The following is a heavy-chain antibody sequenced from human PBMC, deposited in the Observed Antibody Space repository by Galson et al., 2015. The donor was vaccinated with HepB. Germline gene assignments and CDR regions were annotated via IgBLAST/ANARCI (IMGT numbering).Heavy chain of an antibody. D-gene: IGHD3-22*01. CDR2: IIPILGIA. Sequence: SVKVSCKAPGGTFSSYAISWVRQAPGQGLEWMGRIIPILGIANYAQKFQGRVTITADKSTSTAYMELSSLRSEDTAVYYCAREVTYYYDSSGSFEARIDYWGQGTLVTVSS. CDR3: AREVTYYYDSSGSFEARIDY. V-gene: IGHV1-69*04. J-gene: IGHJ4*02. CDR1: GGTFSSYA.